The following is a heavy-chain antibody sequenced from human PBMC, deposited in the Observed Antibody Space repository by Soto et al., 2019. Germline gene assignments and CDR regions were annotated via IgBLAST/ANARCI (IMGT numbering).Heavy chain of an antibody. V-gene: IGHV1-2*04. CDR3: ARDWPYCSGGSCYGRGMDV. Sequence: GASMKVSCKASGYTFTGYYMHWGRPAPGQGLEWMGWINPNSGGTNYAQKFQGWVTMTRDTSISTAYMELSRLRSDDTAVYYCARDWPYCSGGSCYGRGMDVWGQGTTVTVSS. J-gene: IGHJ6*02. D-gene: IGHD2-15*01. CDR1: GYTFTGYY. CDR2: INPNSGGT.